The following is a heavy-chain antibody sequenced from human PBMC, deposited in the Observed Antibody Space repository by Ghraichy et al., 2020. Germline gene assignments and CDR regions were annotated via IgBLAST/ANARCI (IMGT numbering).Heavy chain of an antibody. D-gene: IGHD5-12*01. CDR1: GFTVSSNY. Sequence: GGSLRLSCAASGFTVSSNYMSWVRQAPGKGLEWVSVIYGGGSTYYADSVKGRFTISRDNSKNTLYLQMNSLRAEDTAVYYCAREATIRDYFDYWGQGTLVTVSS. CDR3: AREATIRDYFDY. CDR2: IYGGGST. V-gene: IGHV3-66*02. J-gene: IGHJ4*02.